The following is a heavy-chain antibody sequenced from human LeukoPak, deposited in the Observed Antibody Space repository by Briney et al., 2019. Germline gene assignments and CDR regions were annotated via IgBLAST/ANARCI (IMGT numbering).Heavy chain of an antibody. Sequence: GESLKISCQGSGYSFTSYWIGWVRQLPGKGLEWMGIIYPGDSDTRYSPSFQGQVTISADKSISTAYLQWSSLKASDTAMYYCARFGGSGSYFYYYYYMDVWGKGTTVTISS. CDR3: ARFGGSGSYFYYYYYMDV. CDR1: GYSFTSYW. V-gene: IGHV5-51*01. CDR2: IYPGDSDT. D-gene: IGHD3-10*01. J-gene: IGHJ6*03.